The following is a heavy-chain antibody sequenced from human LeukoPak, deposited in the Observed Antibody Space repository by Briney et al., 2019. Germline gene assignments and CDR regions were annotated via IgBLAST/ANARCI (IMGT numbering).Heavy chain of an antibody. CDR2: IRYDGSKE. D-gene: IGHD3-9*01. CDR1: GFTFSDHY. Sequence: GGSLRLSCAASGFTFSDHYMDWVRQAPGKGLEWVSTIRYDGSKEYYADSVRGRFTISRDNSGNTLFLQMNSLGAEDTAVYYCVRDTITYDIFTGSPDYWGQGTLVIVSS. J-gene: IGHJ4*02. V-gene: IGHV3-33*08. CDR3: VRDTITYDIFTGSPDY.